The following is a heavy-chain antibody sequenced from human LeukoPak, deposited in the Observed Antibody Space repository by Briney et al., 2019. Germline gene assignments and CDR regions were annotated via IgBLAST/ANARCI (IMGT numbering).Heavy chain of an antibody. D-gene: IGHD3-10*01. CDR1: GYTLTELS. V-gene: IGHV1-24*01. Sequence: ASVKVSCKVSGYTLTELSMHWVRQAPGKGLEWMGGCDPEDGETIYAQKFQGRVTMTEDTSTDTAYMELSSLRSEDTAVYYCATDPRVRGVIIPYFDYWGQGTLVTVSS. CDR2: CDPEDGET. J-gene: IGHJ4*02. CDR3: ATDPRVRGVIIPYFDY.